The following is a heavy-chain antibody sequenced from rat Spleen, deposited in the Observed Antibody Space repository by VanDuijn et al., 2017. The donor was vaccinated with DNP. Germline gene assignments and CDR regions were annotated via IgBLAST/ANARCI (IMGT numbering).Heavy chain of an antibody. Sequence: EVKLVESGGGLVQPGRSLKLSCAASGFNFNDYWMGWVRQAPGKGLEWIGGFNKGSTTINYTPSLKDKFTISRDNVQNTLYLQMSKLGSDDTAIYYCARGPNYGGWPDYFDYWGQGVMVTVSS. V-gene: IGHV4-2*01. CDR1: GFNFNDYW. J-gene: IGHJ2*01. CDR2: FNKGSTTI. CDR3: ARGPNYGGWPDYFDY. D-gene: IGHD1-11*01.